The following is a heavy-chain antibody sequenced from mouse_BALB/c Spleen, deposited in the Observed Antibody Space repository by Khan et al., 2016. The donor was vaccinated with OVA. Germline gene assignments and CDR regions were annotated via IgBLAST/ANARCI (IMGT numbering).Heavy chain of an antibody. CDR3: ARSLYYSYGYALDC. Sequence: EVELVESGPGLVKPSQSLSLTCTVTGYSITCDYAWNWIRQFPGNKLEWMGYISSTGGTSSNPSLKSRISITRDTSKNQFFLQLKSVTTEDTATYYCARSLYYSYGYALDCWGRGTSVTVSS. D-gene: IGHD2-14*01. CDR2: ISSTGGT. CDR1: GYSITCDYA. J-gene: IGHJ4*01. V-gene: IGHV3-2*02.